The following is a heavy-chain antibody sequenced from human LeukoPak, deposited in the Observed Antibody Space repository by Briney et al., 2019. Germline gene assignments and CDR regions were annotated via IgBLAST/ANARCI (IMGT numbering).Heavy chain of an antibody. CDR1: GYALTELS. V-gene: IGHV1-24*01. CDR2: FDPEDGET. D-gene: IGHD1-1*01. Sequence: GASVKVSCKVSGYALTELSMHWVRQAPGKGLEWMGGFDPEDGETIYAQKFQGRVTITTDESTSTVYMELSSLRSEDTAIYYCATNLVVEYWITYMDVWGKGTTVTVSS. CDR3: ATNLVVEYWITYMDV. J-gene: IGHJ6*04.